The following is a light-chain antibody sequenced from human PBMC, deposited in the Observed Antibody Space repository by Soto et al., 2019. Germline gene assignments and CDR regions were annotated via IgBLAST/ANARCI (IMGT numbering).Light chain of an antibody. CDR1: SSDIGGYNY. CDR3: SSFTSSSTQV. V-gene: IGLV2-14*03. Sequence: QSALTQPASVSGSLGQSITISCTGTSSDIGGYNYVSWYQQHPGKVPKLIIYEVYNRPSGVSNRFSGSKSANTASLTISGLQADDEAGYYCSSFTSSSTQVFGGGTKLTVL. CDR2: EVY. J-gene: IGLJ3*02.